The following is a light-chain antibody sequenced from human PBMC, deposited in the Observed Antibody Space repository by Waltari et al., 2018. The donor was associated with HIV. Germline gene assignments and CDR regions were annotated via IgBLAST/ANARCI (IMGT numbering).Light chain of an antibody. V-gene: IGKV1-13*02. J-gene: IGKJ5*01. Sequence: AIHLTQTPSSLSASVGDRVTISCRASQAVSPALAWYPQKPGRPPKLLIYDASTLQTGVSLRFSGRGSVTNFSLTVNTLHPEDFATYYCQQYKSFPLTFGQGTRVEIK. CDR3: QQYKSFPLT. CDR2: DAS. CDR1: QAVSPA.